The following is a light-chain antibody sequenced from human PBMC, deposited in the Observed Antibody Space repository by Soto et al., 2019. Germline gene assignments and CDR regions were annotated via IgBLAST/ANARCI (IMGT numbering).Light chain of an antibody. Sequence: QSALTQPPSASGSPGQSVTISCTGTSSDVGGYNYVSWYQQHPGKAPKLMIYEVSKRPSGVPDRFSGSKSANTASLTVSGLQAEDEADYYCSSYAGSNNLRMFGGGTKLTVL. V-gene: IGLV2-8*01. CDR1: SSDVGGYNY. CDR2: EVS. J-gene: IGLJ3*02. CDR3: SSYAGSNNLRM.